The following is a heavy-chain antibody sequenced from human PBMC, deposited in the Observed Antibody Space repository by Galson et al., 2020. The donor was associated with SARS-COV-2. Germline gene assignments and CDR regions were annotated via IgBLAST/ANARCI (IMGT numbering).Heavy chain of an antibody. CDR1: GYTFTSYG. CDR2: ISAYNGNT. J-gene: IGHJ6*03. D-gene: IGHD1-20*01. V-gene: IGHV1-18*01. Sequence: ASVNVSCKASGYTFTSYGISWVRQAPGQGLEWMGWISAYNGNTNYAQKLQGRVTMTTDTSTSTAYMELRSLRSDDTAVYYCARAGITGTVYYYYYYMDVWGKGTTVTVSS. CDR3: ARAGITGTVYYYYYYMDV.